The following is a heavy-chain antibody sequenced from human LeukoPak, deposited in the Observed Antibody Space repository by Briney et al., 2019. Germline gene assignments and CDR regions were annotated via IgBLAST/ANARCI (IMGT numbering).Heavy chain of an antibody. CDR2: INPNSGGT. CDR3: ARGGEPAYYYYYMDV. V-gene: IGHV1-2*02. D-gene: IGHD2-21*01. Sequence: ASVKVSCKASGYTFTSYAMHWVRQAPGQGLEWMGWINPNSGGTNYAQKFQGRVTMTRDTSISTAYMELSRLRSDDTAVYYCARGGEPAYYYYYMDVWGKGTTVTISS. CDR1: GYTFTSYA. J-gene: IGHJ6*03.